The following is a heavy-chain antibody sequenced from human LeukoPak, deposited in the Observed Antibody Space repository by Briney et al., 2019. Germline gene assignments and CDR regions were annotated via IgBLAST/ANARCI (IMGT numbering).Heavy chain of an antibody. CDR1: GGSISDYY. Sequence: SETLSLTCTVSGGSISDYYWSWLRQPPGKGLEWIGYIYYSGTTDHNPSLKSRVTISVDTSRNQFSLKVTSVTAADTAVYYCARGTRSWSWYLDLWGRGTLVTVSA. CDR2: IYYSGTT. CDR3: ARGTRSWSWYLDL. J-gene: IGHJ2*01. D-gene: IGHD6-13*01. V-gene: IGHV4-59*01.